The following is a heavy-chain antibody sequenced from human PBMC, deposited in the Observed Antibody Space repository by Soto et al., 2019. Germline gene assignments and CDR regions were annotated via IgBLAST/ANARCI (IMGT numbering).Heavy chain of an antibody. CDR1: GFTFSSYA. J-gene: IGHJ4*02. CDR2: ISGSGGST. V-gene: IGHV3-23*01. Sequence: GGSLRLSCAASGFTFSSYAMSWVRQATGKGLEWVSAISGSGGSTYYADSVKGRFTISRDNSKNTLYLQMNSLRAEDTAVYYCAKMAVVVPAATIFDYWGQGTLVTVSS. D-gene: IGHD2-2*01. CDR3: AKMAVVVPAATIFDY.